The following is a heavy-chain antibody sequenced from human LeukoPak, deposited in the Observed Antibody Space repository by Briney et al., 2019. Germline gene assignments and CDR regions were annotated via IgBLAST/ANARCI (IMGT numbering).Heavy chain of an antibody. D-gene: IGHD3-10*01. V-gene: IGHV4-38-2*01. CDR1: GYSISSGDY. Sequence: KPSETLSLTCAVSGYSISSGDYWGWIRQPLGKGLEWIGTIYHSGSTYYNPSLKSLVTMSVDTSKNQFSLRLSSVTAADTAAYFCARALGSGSYVIDCWGQGTLVTVSS. J-gene: IGHJ4*02. CDR3: ARALGSGSYVIDC. CDR2: IYHSGST.